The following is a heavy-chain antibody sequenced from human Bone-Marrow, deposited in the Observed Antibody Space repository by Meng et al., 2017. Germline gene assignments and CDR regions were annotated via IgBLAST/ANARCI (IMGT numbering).Heavy chain of an antibody. D-gene: IGHD3-9*01. CDR3: ARAGDDILTCYSADRHGVYYYGMDV. CDR2: SIPSFGTA. V-gene: IGHV1-69*06. J-gene: IGHJ6*02. CDR1: GGTFSSYA. Sequence: SVKVSCKASGGTFSSYAISWVRQAPGQGLEWMGGSIPSFGTANYAQKFQDRVTITADKSTSTAYMELSSLSSEATAVYYCARAGDDILTCYSADRHGVYYYGMDVWGQGTTVTVSS.